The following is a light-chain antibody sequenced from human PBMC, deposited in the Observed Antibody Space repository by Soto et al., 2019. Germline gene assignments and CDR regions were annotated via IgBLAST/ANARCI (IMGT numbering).Light chain of an antibody. J-gene: IGKJ2*01. V-gene: IGKV1-27*01. CDR3: QKYNSAPHP. CDR1: QGISNN. Sequence: DIQMTQSPSSLSASVGDRVTITCRASQGISNNLAWYQQKPGKVPKLLIYAASTLQSGVPSRFSCSGSLTNFNVTIRSLQVEDVGTFYCQKYNSAPHPFGQGTKLEI. CDR2: AAS.